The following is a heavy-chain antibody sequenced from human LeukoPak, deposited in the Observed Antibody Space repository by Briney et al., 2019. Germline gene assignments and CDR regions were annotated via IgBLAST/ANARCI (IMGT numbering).Heavy chain of an antibody. J-gene: IGHJ4*02. CDR1: GYTFTAYY. Sequence: GASVKVSCKASGYTFTAYYIHWVRQAPGQGLEWMGWINPNSGGTNYAQRFQGRVTMTRDTSISTAYMELSRLRSDDTAVYYCARSIRYGYCSSTSCYALDYWGQGTLVTVSS. V-gene: IGHV1-2*02. D-gene: IGHD2-2*03. CDR3: ARSIRYGYCSSTSCYALDY. CDR2: INPNSGGT.